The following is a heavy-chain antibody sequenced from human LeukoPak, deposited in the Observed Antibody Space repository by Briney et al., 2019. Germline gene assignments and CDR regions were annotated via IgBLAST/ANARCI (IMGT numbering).Heavy chain of an antibody. Sequence: GGSLRLSCAASGLTFSSYWMHWVRQAPGKGLVWVSRIKSDGSSTSYADSVKGRFTISRDNAKNTLYLQMNSLRAEDTAVYYWARGGEQSFSIDYWGQGTLVTVSS. D-gene: IGHD3-10*01. V-gene: IGHV3-74*01. CDR1: GLTFSSYW. CDR2: IKSDGSST. J-gene: IGHJ4*02. CDR3: ARGGEQSFSIDY.